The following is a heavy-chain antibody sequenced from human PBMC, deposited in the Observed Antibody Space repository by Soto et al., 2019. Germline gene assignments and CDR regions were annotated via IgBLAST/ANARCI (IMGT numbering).Heavy chain of an antibody. Sequence: WALRLSCAASGFTFSSYAMSWVRQAPGKGLEWVSAISGSGGSTYYADSVKGRFTISRDNSKNTLYLQMNSLRAEDTAVYYCAKGKYRQQPILDYWGQGTLVTVSS. CDR2: ISGSGGST. CDR1: GFTFSSYA. D-gene: IGHD6-13*01. CDR3: AKGKYRQQPILDY. V-gene: IGHV3-23*01. J-gene: IGHJ4*02.